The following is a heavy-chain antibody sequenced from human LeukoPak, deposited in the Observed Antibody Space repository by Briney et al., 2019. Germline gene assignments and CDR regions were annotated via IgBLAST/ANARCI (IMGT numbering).Heavy chain of an antibody. D-gene: IGHD7-27*01. CDR3: ARDDNWGFDY. CDR1: GFTFSSFW. J-gene: IGHJ4*02. Sequence: GGSLRLSCAASGFTFSSFWTSWVRQAPGKGLEWVANIRGSGSGMGRGNYYADSVQGRFTISRDNAKNSLYLQMNSLRAEDTAFYYCARDDNWGFDYWGQGALVTVSS. CDR2: IRGSGSGM. V-gene: IGHV3-21*05.